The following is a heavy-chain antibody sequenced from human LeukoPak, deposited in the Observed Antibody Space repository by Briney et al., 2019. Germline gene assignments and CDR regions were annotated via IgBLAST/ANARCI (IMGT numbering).Heavy chain of an antibody. J-gene: IGHJ4*02. D-gene: IGHD6-13*01. CDR2: INPNSGGT. CDR1: GYTVTGYY. V-gene: IGHV1-2*02. Sequence: ASVNVSCKASGYTVTGYYMHWVRQAPGQGLEWMGWINPNSGGTNYAQKFQGRVTMTRDTSISTAYMELSRLRSDDTAVYYCARGGSSSWYSSGSYWGQGTLVTVSS. CDR3: ARGGSSSWYSSGSY.